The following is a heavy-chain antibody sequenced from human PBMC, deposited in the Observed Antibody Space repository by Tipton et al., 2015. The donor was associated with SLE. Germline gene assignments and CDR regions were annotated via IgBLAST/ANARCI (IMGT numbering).Heavy chain of an antibody. CDR2: IYYSGST. D-gene: IGHD3-9*01. CDR1: GGSFSGYY. J-gene: IGHJ3*02. Sequence: TLSLTCAVYGGSFSGYYWSWIRQPPGKGLEWIGYIYYSGSTNYNPSLKSRVTISVDTSKNQFSLKLSSVTAADTAVYYCAREQHYDILTGYTSGGAFDIWGQGTMVTVSS. CDR3: AREQHYDILTGYTSGGAFDI. V-gene: IGHV4-59*01.